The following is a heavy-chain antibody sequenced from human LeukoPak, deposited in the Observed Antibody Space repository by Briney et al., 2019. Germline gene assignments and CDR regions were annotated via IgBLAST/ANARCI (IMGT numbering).Heavy chain of an antibody. CDR2: INHSGST. CDR3: ACLSGGNGDY. CDR1: GGSFSGYY. V-gene: IGHV4-34*01. D-gene: IGHD4-23*01. J-gene: IGHJ4*02. Sequence: SETLSLTCAVYGGSFSGYYWGWIRQPPGKGLEWIGEINHSGSTNYNPSLKSRVTISVDTSKNQFSLKLSSVTAADTAMYYCACLSGGNGDYWGQGTLVTVSS.